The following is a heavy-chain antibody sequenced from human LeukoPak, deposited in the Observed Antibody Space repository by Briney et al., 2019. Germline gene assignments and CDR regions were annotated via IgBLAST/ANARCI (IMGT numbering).Heavy chain of an antibody. CDR1: GGSISSSSYY. D-gene: IGHD6-6*01. J-gene: IGHJ5*02. CDR3: ASVVEYSSSPGGCWFDP. Sequence: PSETLSLTCTVSGGSISSSSYYWGWIRQPPGKGLEWIGYIYYSGSTNYNPSLKSRVTISVDTSKNQFSLKLSSVTAADTAVYYCASVVEYSSSPGGCWFDPWGQGTLVTVSS. CDR2: IYYSGST. V-gene: IGHV4-61*05.